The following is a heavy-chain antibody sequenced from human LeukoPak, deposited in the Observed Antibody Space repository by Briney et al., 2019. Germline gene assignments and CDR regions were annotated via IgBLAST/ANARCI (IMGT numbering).Heavy chain of an antibody. J-gene: IGHJ4*02. D-gene: IGHD3-22*01. CDR2: ISGSGGST. Sequence: GGSLRLSCAASGFTFSSYAMSWVRQAPGKGLEWVSAISGSGGSTYYADSVKGRFTISRDNSKNTLYLEMNSLRAEDTAVYYCAKPMIVVVKDLYDYWGQGTLVTVSS. CDR1: GFTFSSYA. V-gene: IGHV3-23*01. CDR3: AKPMIVVVKDLYDY.